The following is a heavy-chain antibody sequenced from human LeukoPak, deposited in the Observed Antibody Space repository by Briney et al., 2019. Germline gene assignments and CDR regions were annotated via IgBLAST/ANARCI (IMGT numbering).Heavy chain of an antibody. CDR3: ARGFGANTGGWFDP. CDR1: GFTFSSYW. D-gene: IGHD3-10*01. CDR2: INTDGSST. J-gene: IGHJ5*02. V-gene: IGHV3-74*01. Sequence: GGSLRLYCAASGFTFSSYWMHWVRQAPGKGLVWVSRINTDGSSTSYADSVKGRFTISRDNAKNTLYLQMNSLRAEDTAVYYCARGFGANTGGWFDPWGQGTLVTVSS.